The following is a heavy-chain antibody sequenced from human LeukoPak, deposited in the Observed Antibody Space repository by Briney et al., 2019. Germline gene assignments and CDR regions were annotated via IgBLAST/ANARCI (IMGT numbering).Heavy chain of an antibody. CDR1: GYSFTIYG. CDR3: ATDRTTAYGGNSG. CDR2: ISAYNGNT. D-gene: IGHD4-23*01. V-gene: IGHV1-18*01. Sequence: GASVTVSCKASGYSFTIYGISWVRQAPGQGLEWMGWISAYNGNTNYAQNFQGRVTMTTDTSTSTAYMELRSLRSDDTAVYYCATDRTTAYGGNSGWGQGTLVTVSS. J-gene: IGHJ4*02.